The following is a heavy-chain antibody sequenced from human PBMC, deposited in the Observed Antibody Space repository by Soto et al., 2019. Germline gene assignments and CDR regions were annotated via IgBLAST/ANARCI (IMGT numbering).Heavy chain of an antibody. CDR3: ARGAIQWLVDY. D-gene: IGHD6-19*01. J-gene: IGHJ4*02. Sequence: QVQLVQSGAEVKKPGSSVKVSCKASGGTFSSYTIRWVRQAPGQGLEWMGRIIPILGIANYAQKFQGRVTITADKSTSTAYMELSSLRSEDTAVYYCARGAIQWLVDYWGQGTLVTVSS. CDR2: IIPILGIA. CDR1: GGTFSSYT. V-gene: IGHV1-69*02.